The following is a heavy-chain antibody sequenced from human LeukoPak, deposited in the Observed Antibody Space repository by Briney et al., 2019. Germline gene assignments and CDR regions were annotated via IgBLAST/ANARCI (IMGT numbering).Heavy chain of an antibody. CDR3: ARSYSNHLFGMNV. J-gene: IGHJ6*02. V-gene: IGHV3-66*01. D-gene: IGHD4-11*01. CDR1: GFTVSSYY. CDR2: IYSGGST. Sequence: GGSLRLSCAASGFTVSSYYMTWVRQAPGKGLEWVSVIYSGGSTYYADSVKGRVAISRDNSKNTVFLQMNSVRAEDTAVYYCARSYSNHLFGMNVWGQGTTVTVSS.